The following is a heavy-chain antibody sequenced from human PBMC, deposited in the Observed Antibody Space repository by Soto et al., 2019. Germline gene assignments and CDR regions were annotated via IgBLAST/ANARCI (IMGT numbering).Heavy chain of an antibody. J-gene: IGHJ6*02. CDR3: ARHVARGSGSYYVVGYYYYGMDV. V-gene: IGHV5-10-1*01. Sequence: PGESLKISCKGSGYSFTSYWISWVRQMPGKGLEGMGRIDPSDSYTNYSPSFQGHVTISADKSISTAYLQWSRLKASDTAMYYCARHVARGSGSYYVVGYYYYGMDVWGQGTTVTVSS. D-gene: IGHD3-10*01. CDR2: IDPSDSYT. CDR1: GYSFTSYW.